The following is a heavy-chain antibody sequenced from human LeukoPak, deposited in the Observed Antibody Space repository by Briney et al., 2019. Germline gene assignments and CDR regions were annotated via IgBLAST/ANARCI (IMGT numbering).Heavy chain of an antibody. CDR3: ANLEYYGSGSPSDNYYYGMDV. CDR1: GFTFSSYS. D-gene: IGHD3-10*01. V-gene: IGHV3-21*01. CDR2: ISSSSSYI. J-gene: IGHJ6*02. Sequence: PGGSLRLSCAASGFTFSSYSMNWVRQAPGKGLEWVSSISSSSSYIYYADSVKGRFTISRDKAKNSLYLQMNSLRAEDTAVYYCANLEYYGSGSPSDNYYYGMDVWGQGTTVTVSS.